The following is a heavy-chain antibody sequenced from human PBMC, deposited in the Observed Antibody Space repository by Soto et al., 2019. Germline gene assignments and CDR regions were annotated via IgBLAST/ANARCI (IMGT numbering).Heavy chain of an antibody. CDR3: AKFGMATTKRGPPYYFDY. CDR2: ISGSGGVA. D-gene: IGHD1-1*01. J-gene: IGHJ4*02. V-gene: IGHV3-23*01. Sequence: GGSLRLSCAAFGFTFTSYAMSWFRQAPGKGLEWVSVISGSGGVAFYADSVKGRFTISRDNSKNTVYLQMNSLRAEDTALYHCAKFGMATTKRGPPYYFDYWGQGTLVTVSS. CDR1: GFTFTSYA.